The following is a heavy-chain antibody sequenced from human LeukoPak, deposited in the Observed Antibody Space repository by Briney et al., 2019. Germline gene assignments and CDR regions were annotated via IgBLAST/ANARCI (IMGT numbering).Heavy chain of an antibody. CDR3: ARDFSMTIQDNWFDP. D-gene: IGHD2/OR15-2a*01. J-gene: IGHJ5*02. CDR2: ISAYNGNT. Sequence: ASVKVSCKASGYTFTNYVITWVRHAPGQGREWMGWISAYNGNTHYAQKLQGRVTMTTDTSTSTAYMELRSLRSDDTAVYYCARDFSMTIQDNWFDPWGQGTLVIVSS. CDR1: GYTFTNYV. V-gene: IGHV1-18*01.